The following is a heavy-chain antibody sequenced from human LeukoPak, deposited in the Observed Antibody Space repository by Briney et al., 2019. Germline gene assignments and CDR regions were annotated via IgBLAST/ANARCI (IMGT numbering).Heavy chain of an antibody. Sequence: SETLSLTCTVSGGSISSYYWSWIRQPAGSGLEWIGRFYTSGTSNYNPSLKSRVTISVDTSKNQFSLKLSSVTAADTAVYYCARDGGSNYGWFDPWGQGTLVTVSS. CDR2: FYTSGTS. CDR3: ARDGGSNYGWFDP. CDR1: GGSISSYY. D-gene: IGHD4-11*01. J-gene: IGHJ5*02. V-gene: IGHV4-4*07.